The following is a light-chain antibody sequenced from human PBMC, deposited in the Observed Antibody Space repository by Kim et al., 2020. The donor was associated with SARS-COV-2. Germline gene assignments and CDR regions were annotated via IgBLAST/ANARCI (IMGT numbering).Light chain of an antibody. CDR1: NIASKT. CDR2: FDR. J-gene: IGLJ2*01. CDR3: QVWDSTDDHPV. V-gene: IGLV3-21*04. Sequence: SYELTQPPSVSVAPGKTARITCGGNNIASKTVHWYQQRPGQLPELVIYFDRDRPSGIPERFSGSNSGNTATLTISRVEAEDEADYYCQVWDSTDDHPVFGGGTQLTV.